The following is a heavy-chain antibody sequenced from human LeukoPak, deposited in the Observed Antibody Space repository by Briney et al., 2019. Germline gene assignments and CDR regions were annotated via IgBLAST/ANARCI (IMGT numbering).Heavy chain of an antibody. CDR3: ARQPGTTVTSDNWFDP. V-gene: IGHV1-18*01. D-gene: IGHD4-11*01. CDR2: ISAYNGNT. Sequence: GASVKVSCKASGYTFTSYGISWVRQAPGQGLEWMGWISAYNGNTNYAQKRQGRVTMTTDTSTSTAYMELRSLRSDDTAVYYCARQPGTTVTSDNWFDPRGQGTLVTVSS. CDR1: GYTFTSYG. J-gene: IGHJ5*02.